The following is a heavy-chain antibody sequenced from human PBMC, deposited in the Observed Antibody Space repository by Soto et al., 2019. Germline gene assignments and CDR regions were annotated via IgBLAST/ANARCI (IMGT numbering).Heavy chain of an antibody. CDR1: GRSITSYY. V-gene: IGHV4-59*12. Sequence: QVVLQESGPGLVKPSETLSLTCSVSGRSITSYYWSWVRQPPGKGLEWIGYIYENGITSHNPSLKSRVTMSAATSQNQFSLKLTSVTGADTAVYYCARTYDSNGYANEFDSWGQGILVTVTS. J-gene: IGHJ4*02. CDR2: IYENGIT. D-gene: IGHD3-22*01. CDR3: ARTYDSNGYANEFDS.